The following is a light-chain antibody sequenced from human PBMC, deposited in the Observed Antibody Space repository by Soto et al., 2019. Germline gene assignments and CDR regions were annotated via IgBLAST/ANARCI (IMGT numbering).Light chain of an antibody. V-gene: IGKV3-11*01. J-gene: IGKJ4*01. CDR3: HQRSNWPPLT. CDR1: QSVGGY. CDR2: DAS. Sequence: EIVLTQSPATLSLSPGERATLSCRASQSVGGYLDWYQQKPGQAPRLLIYDASNRASGIPARFSGSGSETDFPLTISRLEPEDLAVYYCHQRSNWPPLTFGGGTKVEIK.